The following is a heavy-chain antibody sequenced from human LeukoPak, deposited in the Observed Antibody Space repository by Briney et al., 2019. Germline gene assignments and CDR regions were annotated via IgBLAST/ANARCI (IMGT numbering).Heavy chain of an antibody. CDR1: GGSISNYY. CDR2: MYYSGST. J-gene: IGHJ4*02. V-gene: IGHV4-59*01. CDR3: ARGGTYSSGYYLFFDY. Sequence: DPSETLSLTCTVSGGSISNYYWSWLRQPPGKGLEWIGYMYYSGSTNYNPSLRSRVTISVDTSKNQFSLKLSPVTAADTAVYYCARGGTYSSGYYLFFDYWGQGTLVTVSS. D-gene: IGHD3-22*01.